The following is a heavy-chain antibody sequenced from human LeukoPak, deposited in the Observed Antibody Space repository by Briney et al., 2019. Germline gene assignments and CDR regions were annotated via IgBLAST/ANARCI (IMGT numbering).Heavy chain of an antibody. CDR1: GDSISNYY. D-gene: IGHD4-17*01. J-gene: IGHJ4*02. CDR3: ARIPTVTFFDY. V-gene: IGHV4-59*01. Sequence: SETLSLTCSVSGDSISNYYYSWIRQPPGKGLEWIGYIYYSGSTDYNPSLKSRVTISVDTSKNQFSLKLSSVTAADTAVYYCARIPTVTFFDYWGQGTLVTVSS. CDR2: IYYSGST.